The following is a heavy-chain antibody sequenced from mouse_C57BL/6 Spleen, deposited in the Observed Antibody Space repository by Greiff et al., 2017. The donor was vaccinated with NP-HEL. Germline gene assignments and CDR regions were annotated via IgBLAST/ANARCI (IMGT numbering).Heavy chain of an antibody. CDR2: ISYDGSN. Sequence: VQLQQSGPGLVKPSQSLSLTCSVTGYSITSGYYWNWIRQFPGNKLEWMGYISYDGSNNYNPSLKNRISITRDTSKNQFFLKLNSVTTEDTATYYCARGIYDGYYDYFDYWGQGTTLTVSS. V-gene: IGHV3-6*01. CDR1: GYSITSGYY. J-gene: IGHJ2*01. CDR3: ARGIYDGYYDYFDY. D-gene: IGHD2-3*01.